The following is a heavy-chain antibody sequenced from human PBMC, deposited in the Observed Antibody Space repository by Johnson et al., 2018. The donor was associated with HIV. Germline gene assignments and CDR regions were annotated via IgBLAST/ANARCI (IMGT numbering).Heavy chain of an antibody. CDR3: ARDREWLVPTPLDAFDI. V-gene: IGHV3-30*02. CDR2: TRYDGSNK. J-gene: IGHJ3*02. D-gene: IGHD6-19*01. CDR1: GFTFSYYG. Sequence: QVQLVESGGGVVQPGGSLRLSCATSGFTFSYYGLHWVRQAPGVGLEWVAFTRYDGSNKYYADSVKGRFTISRDNSKNTLYLQMNSLKTEDTAVYYCARDREWLVPTPLDAFDIWGQGTMVTVSS.